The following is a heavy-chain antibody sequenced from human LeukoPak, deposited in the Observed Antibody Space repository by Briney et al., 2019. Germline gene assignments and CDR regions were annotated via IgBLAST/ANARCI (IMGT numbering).Heavy chain of an antibody. D-gene: IGHD6-13*01. Sequence: GGSLRLSCAASGFTFSSYDMNWVRQAPGKGLEWVSYISSSGGTIYYADSVKGQFTISRDNAKNSLYLQMNSLRAEDTAVYYCARALPSTWACFDYWGQGTLVTVSS. CDR3: ARALPSTWACFDY. CDR1: GFTFSSYD. J-gene: IGHJ4*02. V-gene: IGHV3-48*03. CDR2: ISSSGGTI.